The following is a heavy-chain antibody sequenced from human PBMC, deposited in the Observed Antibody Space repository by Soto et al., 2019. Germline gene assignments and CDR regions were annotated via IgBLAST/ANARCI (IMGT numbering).Heavy chain of an antibody. D-gene: IGHD1-26*01. Sequence: SETLSLTCTVSGGSISSGDYYWSWIRQPPGKGLEWIGYIYYSGSTYYNPSLKSRVTISVDTSKNQFSLKLSSVTAADTAVYYCASRPSGSGFDPWGQGTLVTVSS. CDR1: GGSISSGDYY. V-gene: IGHV4-30-4*01. CDR3: ASRPSGSGFDP. CDR2: IYYSGST. J-gene: IGHJ5*02.